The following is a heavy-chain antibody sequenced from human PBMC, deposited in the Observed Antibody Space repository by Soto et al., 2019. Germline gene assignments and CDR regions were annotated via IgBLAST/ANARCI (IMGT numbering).Heavy chain of an antibody. V-gene: IGHV1-2*04. CDR3: ARNSHFDY. Sequence: ASVKVSCKASGYTFTGYYVYWVRQAPGQGLEWMGWINPNSGDTNYAQKFQGWVTMTRDTSISTAYLELNRLTSDDTAVYYCARNSHFDYWGQGALVTVSS. D-gene: IGHD2-21*01. J-gene: IGHJ4*02. CDR2: INPNSGDT. CDR1: GYTFTGYY.